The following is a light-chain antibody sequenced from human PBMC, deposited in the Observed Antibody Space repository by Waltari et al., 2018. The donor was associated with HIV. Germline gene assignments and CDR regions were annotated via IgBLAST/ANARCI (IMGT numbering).Light chain of an antibody. CDR1: SSAVGGYNP. CDR3: CSYAGSYTFV. Sequence: QSALTQPRSVSGSPGQSVAISCTGTSSAVGGYNPVPWYQQHPGKALKLMIYDVTKRPSGVPDRFSGSKSGNTASLTISGLQAEDEADYYCCSYAGSYTFVFGGGTKLTVL. J-gene: IGLJ3*02. V-gene: IGLV2-11*01. CDR2: DVT.